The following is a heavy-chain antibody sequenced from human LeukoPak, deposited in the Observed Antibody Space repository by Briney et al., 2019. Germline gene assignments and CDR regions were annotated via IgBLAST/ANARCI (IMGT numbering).Heavy chain of an antibody. V-gene: IGHV3-48*01. CDR3: ASLTEHYDFWSGNYYYYMDV. CDR1: GFTFSSYS. Sequence: GGSLRLSCAASGFTFSSYSMNWFRQAPGKGLEWVSYISSSSSTIYYADSVKGRFTISRDNAKNSLYLQMNSLRAEDTAVYYCASLTEHYDFWSGNYYYYMDVWGKGTTVTVSS. CDR2: ISSSSSTI. D-gene: IGHD3-3*01. J-gene: IGHJ6*03.